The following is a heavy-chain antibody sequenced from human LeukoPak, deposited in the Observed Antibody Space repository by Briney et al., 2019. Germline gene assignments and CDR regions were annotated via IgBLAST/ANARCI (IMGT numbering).Heavy chain of an antibody. J-gene: IGHJ4*02. Sequence: GGSLRLSCAASGFTFSSYAMHWVRQAPGKGLEWVAVISYDGSNKYYADSVKGRFTISRDNSKNTLYLQMNSLRAEDTAVYYCAKEDSSGWKLFFDYWGQGTLVTVSS. D-gene: IGHD6-19*01. V-gene: IGHV3-30-3*01. CDR2: ISYDGSNK. CDR3: AKEDSSGWKLFFDY. CDR1: GFTFSSYA.